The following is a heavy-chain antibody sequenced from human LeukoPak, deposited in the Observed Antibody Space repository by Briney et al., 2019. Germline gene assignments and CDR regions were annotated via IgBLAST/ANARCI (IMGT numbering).Heavy chain of an antibody. CDR1: GFTFSTYW. J-gene: IGHJ6*03. CDR2: INGDGSVT. V-gene: IGHV3-74*01. Sequence: PGGSLRLSCGASGFTFSTYWMNWVRQTPGKGLVWVSQINGDGSVTNYADSVKGRFTISRDNAKNTLYLQMNSLRAEDTAVYYCARGKSDYNYYMDVWGKGTTVTVSS. CDR3: ARGKSDYNYYMDV.